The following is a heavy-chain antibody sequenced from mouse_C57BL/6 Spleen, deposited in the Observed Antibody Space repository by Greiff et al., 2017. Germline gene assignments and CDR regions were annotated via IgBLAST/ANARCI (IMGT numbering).Heavy chain of an antibody. J-gene: IGHJ3*01. CDR1: GFNIKDYY. CDR3: ARNMGVTTFAY. CDR2: IDSEDGET. Sequence: VQLKESGAELVKPGASVKLSCTASGFNIKDYYMHWVKQRTEQGLEWIGRIDSEDGETKYAPQFPGKATLTADTPSNTAYLQLSSLTSEDTAVYYCARNMGVTTFAYWGQGTLGTVSA. D-gene: IGHD2-5*01. V-gene: IGHV14-2*01.